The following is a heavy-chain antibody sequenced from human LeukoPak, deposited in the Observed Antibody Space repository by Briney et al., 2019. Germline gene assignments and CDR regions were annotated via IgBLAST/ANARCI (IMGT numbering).Heavy chain of an antibody. V-gene: IGHV3-21*01. CDR3: ARGYSSSSGADY. Sequence: PGGSLRLSCAASGFTFSTYTMNWVRQAPGKGLECVSSISSSSSYISYADSVKGRFTISRDNAKNSLYLQMNSLRAEDTAVYYCARGYSSSSGADYWGQGTLVTVSS. D-gene: IGHD6-6*01. CDR2: ISSSSSYI. CDR1: GFTFSTYT. J-gene: IGHJ4*02.